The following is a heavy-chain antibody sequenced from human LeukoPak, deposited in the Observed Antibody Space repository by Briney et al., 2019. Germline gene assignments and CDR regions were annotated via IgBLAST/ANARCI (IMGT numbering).Heavy chain of an antibody. V-gene: IGHV4-39*07. J-gene: IGHJ3*02. D-gene: IGHD1-1*01. CDR2: IYYGGDT. CDR1: GGSISSYY. Sequence: PSETLSLTCTVSGGSISSYYWGWIRQPPGRELEWIGSIYYGGDTYYSPSLKSRVTISLDTSNNRLSLRVKSVTAADTAIYYCARGIRNDRGGRRGAFDIWGQGTMLTVSS. CDR3: ARGIRNDRGGRRGAFDI.